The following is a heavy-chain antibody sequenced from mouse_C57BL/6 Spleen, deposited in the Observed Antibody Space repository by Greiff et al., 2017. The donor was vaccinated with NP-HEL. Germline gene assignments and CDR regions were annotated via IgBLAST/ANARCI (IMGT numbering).Heavy chain of an antibody. J-gene: IGHJ2*01. CDR2: ILPGSGST. D-gene: IGHD2-1*01. CDR1: GYTFTGYW. CDR3: ARGNPFDY. V-gene: IGHV1-9*01. Sequence: QVQLQQSGAELMKPGASVKLSCKATGYTFTGYWIEWVKQRPGHGLEWIGEILPGSGSTNYTEKFKGKATFTADTSSNTAYMQLSSLTTEDSAIYSCARGNPFDYWGQGTTLTVSS.